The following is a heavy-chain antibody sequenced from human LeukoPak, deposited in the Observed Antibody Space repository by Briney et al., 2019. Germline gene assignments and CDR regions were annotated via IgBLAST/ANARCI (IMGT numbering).Heavy chain of an antibody. Sequence: ASVKVSCKASVYTFTGYYMHLVRQAPGQGLEWRGWINPNSGGTNYEQKFHGRVTMTRDTSISTAYMELRRMRSDDTAVYYCARRYYDILTGYYKYYFDYWGQGTLVTVSS. CDR1: VYTFTGYY. V-gene: IGHV1-2*02. D-gene: IGHD3-9*01. J-gene: IGHJ4*02. CDR3: ARRYYDILTGYYKYYFDY. CDR2: INPNSGGT.